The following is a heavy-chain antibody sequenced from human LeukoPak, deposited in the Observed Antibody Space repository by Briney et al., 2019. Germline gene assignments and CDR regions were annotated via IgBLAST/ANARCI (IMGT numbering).Heavy chain of an antibody. D-gene: IGHD4-17*01. CDR1: EFTFSSYW. Sequence: GGSLRLSCAASEFTFSSYWMSWVRQAPGKGLEWVANIKQDGGQIYYLESVKGRFTVSGDNAKNSLYLQMNSLRAEDTAVYYCARLGARQMLEYWGQGTLVTVSS. CDR2: IKQDGGQI. J-gene: IGHJ4*02. CDR3: ARLGARQMLEY. V-gene: IGHV3-7*01.